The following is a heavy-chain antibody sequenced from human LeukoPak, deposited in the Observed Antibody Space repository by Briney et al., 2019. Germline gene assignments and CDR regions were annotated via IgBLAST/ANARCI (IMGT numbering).Heavy chain of an antibody. Sequence: GGSLRLSCTASGFTFGDYAMSWVRQAPGKGLEWVGFIRSKAYGGITEYAASVKGRSTVSRDDSKSIAYLQMNSLKTEDTAVYYCTRDQSYGSGSYYMGYWGQGTLVTVSS. V-gene: IGHV3-49*04. D-gene: IGHD3-10*01. CDR2: IRSKAYGGIT. CDR3: TRDQSYGSGSYYMGY. J-gene: IGHJ4*02. CDR1: GFTFGDYA.